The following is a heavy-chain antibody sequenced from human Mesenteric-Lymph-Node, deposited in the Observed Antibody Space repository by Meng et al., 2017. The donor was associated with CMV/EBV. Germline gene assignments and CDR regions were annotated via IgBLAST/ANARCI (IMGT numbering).Heavy chain of an antibody. CDR2: ISGSGGST. Sequence: GESLKISCEASGFDFRNYIMNWVRQAPGKGLEWVSAISGSGGSTYYADSVKGRFTISRDNSKNTLYLQMNSLRAEDTAVYYRAKDPYIVVVPAANFDYWGQGTLVTVSS. D-gene: IGHD2-2*01. CDR3: AKDPYIVVVPAANFDY. V-gene: IGHV3-23*01. J-gene: IGHJ4*02. CDR1: GFDFRNYI.